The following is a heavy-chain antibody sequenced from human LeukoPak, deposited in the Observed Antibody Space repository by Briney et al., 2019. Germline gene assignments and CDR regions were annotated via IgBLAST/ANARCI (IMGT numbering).Heavy chain of an antibody. V-gene: IGHV3-9*01. CDR3: ARGLGINWFDP. J-gene: IGHJ5*02. D-gene: IGHD7-27*01. CDR1: GFTFDDYA. CDR2: ISWNSGSI. Sequence: GGSLRLSCAASGFTFDDYAMHWVRQAPGKGLEWVSGISWNSGSIGYADSVKGRFTISRDNAKNTLYLQMNSLRAEDTAVYYCARGLGINWFDPWGQGTLVTVSS.